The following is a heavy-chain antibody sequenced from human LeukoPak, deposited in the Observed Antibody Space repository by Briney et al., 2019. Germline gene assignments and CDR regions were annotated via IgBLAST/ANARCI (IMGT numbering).Heavy chain of an antibody. CDR2: ISAYNGNT. V-gene: IGHV1-18*01. J-gene: IGHJ4*02. Sequence: GAPVKVSCKASGYTFTSYGISWVRQAPGQGLEWMGWISAYNGNTNYAQKLQGRVTMTTDTSTSTAYMELRSLRSDDTAVYYCARDPTVYSSGWDYFDYWGQGTLVTVSS. D-gene: IGHD6-19*01. CDR3: ARDPTVYSSGWDYFDY. CDR1: GYTFTSYG.